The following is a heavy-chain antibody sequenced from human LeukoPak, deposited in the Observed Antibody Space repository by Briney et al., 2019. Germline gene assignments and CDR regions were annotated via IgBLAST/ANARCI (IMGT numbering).Heavy chain of an antibody. V-gene: IGHV7-4-1*02. CDR3: ARAEWEPPFHWFDP. CDR2: INTNTGNP. CDR1: GYTFTRYA. D-gene: IGHD1-26*01. Sequence: AASVKVSCKASGYTFTRYAMNWVRQAPGQGLEWMGWINTNTGNPTYAQGFTGRFVFSLDTSVSTAYLQISSLKAEDTAVYYCARAEWEPPFHWFDPWGQGTLVTVSS. J-gene: IGHJ5*02.